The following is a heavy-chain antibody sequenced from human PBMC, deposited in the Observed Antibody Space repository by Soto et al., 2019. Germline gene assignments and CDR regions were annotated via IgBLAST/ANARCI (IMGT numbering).Heavy chain of an antibody. D-gene: IGHD3-10*01. Sequence: QVQVVESGGGLVQPGGSLRLSCAASGFSFSDSSMSWIRQAPGKGLEWLSTSRGSGRSTEYADSVKGRFTTSRDNPKNSLYLQMNTPRAEDTAVYYCAGRSATMVRGASGWAYGMDVWGQGTTVTVSS. V-gene: IGHV3-11*05. J-gene: IGHJ6*02. CDR1: GFSFSDSS. CDR3: AGRSATMVRGASGWAYGMDV. CDR2: SRGSGRST.